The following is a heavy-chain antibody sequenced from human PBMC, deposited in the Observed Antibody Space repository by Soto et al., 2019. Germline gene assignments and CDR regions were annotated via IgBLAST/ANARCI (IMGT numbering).Heavy chain of an antibody. Sequence: QVQLVESGGGVVQPGRSLRLSCAASGFTFSSYGMHWVRQAPGKGLEWVAVIWYDGSNKYYADSVKGRFTISRDNSKNTLYLQMNSLRAEDTAVYYCARARKNYDFWSGYDYYYYYYMDVWGKGTTVTVSS. CDR3: ARARKNYDFWSGYDYYYYYYMDV. CDR2: IWYDGSNK. CDR1: GFTFSSYG. D-gene: IGHD3-3*01. J-gene: IGHJ6*03. V-gene: IGHV3-33*01.